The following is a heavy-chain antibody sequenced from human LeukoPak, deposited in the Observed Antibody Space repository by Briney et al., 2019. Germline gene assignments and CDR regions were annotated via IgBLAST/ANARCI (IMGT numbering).Heavy chain of an antibody. CDR2: IYYSGST. J-gene: IGHJ4*02. Sequence: SETLSLTCTVSGYSISSGYYWGWIRQPPGKGLEWIGYIYYSGSTNYNPSLKSRVTISVDTSKNQFSLKLSSVTAADTAVYYCARRLDYYDSSGYTYYFDYWGQGTLVTVSS. CDR3: ARRLDYYDSSGYTYYFDY. V-gene: IGHV4-38-2*02. D-gene: IGHD3-22*01. CDR1: GYSISSGYY.